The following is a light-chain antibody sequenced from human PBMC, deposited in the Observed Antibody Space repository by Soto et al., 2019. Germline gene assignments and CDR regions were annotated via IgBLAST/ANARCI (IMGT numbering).Light chain of an antibody. J-gene: IGLJ3*02. V-gene: IGLV4-69*01. Sequence: QLVLPQSPSASASLGASVKLTCTLSSGHSSYAIAWHQQQPEKGPRYLMKLNSDGSHSKGDGIPDRFSGSSSGAERYLTISSLQSEDEADYYCQTWGTGIQVFGGGTKLTRP. CDR2: LNSDGSH. CDR3: QTWGTGIQV. CDR1: SGHSSYA.